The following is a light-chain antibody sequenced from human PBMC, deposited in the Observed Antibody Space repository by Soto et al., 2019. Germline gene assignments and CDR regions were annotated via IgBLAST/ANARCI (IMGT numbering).Light chain of an antibody. CDR3: QQANNFPRT. CDR2: AAS. V-gene: IGKV1-12*01. CDR1: QGINNW. J-gene: IGKJ4*01. Sequence: DLQMTQSPSSVSASVGDRVTITCRASQGINNWLAWYQQKPGKAPKLLIYAASNLQSGVPSRFSGSGSGTDFTLTISSLQPEDSATYYCQQANNFPRTFGGGTKVEIK.